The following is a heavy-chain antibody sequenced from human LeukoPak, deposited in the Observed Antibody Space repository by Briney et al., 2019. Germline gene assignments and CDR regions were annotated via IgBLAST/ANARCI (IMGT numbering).Heavy chain of an antibody. CDR2: ISYDGSIK. V-gene: IGHV3-30*18. CDR3: AKELFIVGATPFDY. D-gene: IGHD1-26*01. J-gene: IGHJ4*02. CDR1: GFTFSSYG. Sequence: GGSLRLSCAASGFTFSSYGMHWVRQAPGKGLEWVAVISYDGSIKYYADSVKGRFTISRDNSKDTLYLQMNSLRAEDTAVYYCAKELFIVGATPFDYWGQGTLVAVSS.